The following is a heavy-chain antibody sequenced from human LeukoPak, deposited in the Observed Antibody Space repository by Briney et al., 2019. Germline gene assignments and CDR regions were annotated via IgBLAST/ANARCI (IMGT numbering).Heavy chain of an antibody. D-gene: IGHD1-26*01. CDR3: AKAADGGAQHFDY. CDR2: IRYDGNNK. CDR1: EFTFGDYA. V-gene: IGHV3-30*02. Sequence: GGSLRLSCAASEFTFGDYAMHWVRQAPGKGLEWVAFIRYDGNNKYYADSVKGRFTISRDNSKNTLYLQVNSLRAEGTAVYYCAKAADGGAQHFDYWGQGTLVTVSS. J-gene: IGHJ4*02.